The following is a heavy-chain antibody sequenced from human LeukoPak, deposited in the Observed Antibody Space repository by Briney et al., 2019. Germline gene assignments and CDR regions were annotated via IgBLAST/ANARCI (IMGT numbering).Heavy chain of an antibody. CDR2: IYYSGST. J-gene: IGHJ4*02. Sequence: SETLSLTCTVSGGSISGSSYYWGWIRQPPGKGLEWIGSIYYSGSTYYNPSLKSRVTISVDTSKNQFSLKLNSVTATDTAVYYCARVTMVRGVIGQHYYFDYWGQGTLVTVSS. D-gene: IGHD3-10*01. V-gene: IGHV4-39*01. CDR1: GGSISGSSYY. CDR3: ARVTMVRGVIGQHYYFDY.